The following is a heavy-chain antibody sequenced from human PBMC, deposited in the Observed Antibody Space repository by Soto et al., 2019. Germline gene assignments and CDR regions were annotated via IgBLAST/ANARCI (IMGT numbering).Heavy chain of an antibody. D-gene: IGHD6-6*01. V-gene: IGHV4-39*01. CDR3: ARTIAAPGYNWFDP. J-gene: IGHJ5*02. Sequence: SETLSLTCTVSGGSISSSSYYWGWIRQPPGKGLEWIGSIYYSGSTYYNPSLKSRVTISVDTSKNQFSLKLSSVTAADTAVYYCARTIAAPGYNWFDPSGQGTLVTVS. CDR2: IYYSGST. CDR1: GGSISSSSYY.